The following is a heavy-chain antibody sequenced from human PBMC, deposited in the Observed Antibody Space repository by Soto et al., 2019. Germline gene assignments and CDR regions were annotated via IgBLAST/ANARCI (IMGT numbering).Heavy chain of an antibody. CDR1: GGSFSGYY. Sequence: QVQLQQWGAGLLKPSETLSLTCAVYGGSFSGYYWSWIRHPPGKGLEWIGEINHSGSTNYNPSLKSRVTISVDTSKNQFSLKLSAVTAADTAVYYCARPGYSSSWYTTNWFDPWGQGTLVTVSS. D-gene: IGHD6-13*01. J-gene: IGHJ5*02. CDR3: ARPGYSSSWYTTNWFDP. CDR2: INHSGST. V-gene: IGHV4-34*01.